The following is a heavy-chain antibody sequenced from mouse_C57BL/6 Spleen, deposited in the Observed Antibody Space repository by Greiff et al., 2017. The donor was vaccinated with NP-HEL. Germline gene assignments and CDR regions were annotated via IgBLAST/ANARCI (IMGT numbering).Heavy chain of an antibody. V-gene: IGHV1-69*01. Sequence: QVQLKQPGAELVMPGASVKLSCKASGYTFTSYWMHWVKQRPGQGLEWIGEIDPSDSYTNYNQKFKGKSTLTVDKSSSTAYMQLSSLTSEDSAVYYCAKAQAKGWFAYWGQGTLVTVSA. J-gene: IGHJ3*01. D-gene: IGHD3-2*02. CDR2: IDPSDSYT. CDR3: AKAQAKGWFAY. CDR1: GYTFTSYW.